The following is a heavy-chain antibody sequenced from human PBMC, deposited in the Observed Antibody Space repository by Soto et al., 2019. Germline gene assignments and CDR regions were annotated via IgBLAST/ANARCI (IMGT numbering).Heavy chain of an antibody. CDR2: ISSSSSYI. CDR3: ASNLMIMTKRPLYYFDS. Sequence: GGSLRLSCAASGFTFSSYSMNWVRQAPGKGLEWVSSISSSSSYIYYADSVKGRFTISRDNAKNSLYLQMNSLRAEDTAVYYCASNLMIMTKRPLYYFDSWGQGTLVTVSS. D-gene: IGHD3-22*01. CDR1: GFTFSSYS. V-gene: IGHV3-21*01. J-gene: IGHJ4*02.